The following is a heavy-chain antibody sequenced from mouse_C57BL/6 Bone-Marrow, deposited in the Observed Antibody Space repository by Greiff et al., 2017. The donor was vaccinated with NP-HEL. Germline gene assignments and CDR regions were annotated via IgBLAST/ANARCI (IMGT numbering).Heavy chain of an antibody. CDR2: IDPSDSYT. J-gene: IGHJ2*01. CDR1: GYTFTSYW. CDR3: ARKAYFDY. V-gene: IGHV1-50*01. Sequence: QVQLQQPGAELVKPGASVKLSCKASGYTFTSYWMQWVKQRPGQGLEWIGEIDPSDSYTNYNQKFKGKATLTVDTSSSTAYMQLSSLKSEDSAVYYCARKAYFDYWGQGTTLTVSS.